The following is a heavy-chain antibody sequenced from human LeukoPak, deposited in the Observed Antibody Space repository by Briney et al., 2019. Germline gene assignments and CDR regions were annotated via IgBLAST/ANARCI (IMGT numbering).Heavy chain of an antibody. CDR2: IIPILNIA. Sequence: GASVKVSCKASGGTFSSYGIIWVRQAPGQGLEWMGRIIPILNIADYAQKFQGRVTITADTSTSTAYMELSSLRSEDTAVYYCARVAGGSYDYWGQGTLVTVSS. CDR3: ARVAGGSYDY. D-gene: IGHD3-10*01. V-gene: IGHV1-69*04. J-gene: IGHJ4*02. CDR1: GGTFSSYG.